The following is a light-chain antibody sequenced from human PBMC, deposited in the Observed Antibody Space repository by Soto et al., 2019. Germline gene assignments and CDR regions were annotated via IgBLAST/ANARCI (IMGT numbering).Light chain of an antibody. V-gene: IGKV3-20*01. CDR3: QQYGTSVWT. CDR2: GAS. J-gene: IGKJ1*01. Sequence: EVVLTQSPGTLSLSPGERATLSCRASQSVNSRYLGWYQQKPGQTPRLLIYGASTRATGIPDRFSGGGSGTDFTLTISRLEPEDFAVYYCQQYGTSVWTFGQGTKVEIK. CDR1: QSVNSRY.